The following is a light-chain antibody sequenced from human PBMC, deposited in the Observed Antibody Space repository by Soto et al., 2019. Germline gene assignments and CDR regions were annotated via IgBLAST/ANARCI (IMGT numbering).Light chain of an antibody. CDR1: QSISSSY. V-gene: IGKV3-20*01. Sequence: EIVLTQSPGTLSLSPGKRATLSCRASQSISSSYLAWYQQRPGQAPRLLIYGASSRATGIPDRFSGSGSGTEFTLTISGLEPEDFAIFYCQQYSNWPYTFGQGTKLEIK. J-gene: IGKJ2*01. CDR2: GAS. CDR3: QQYSNWPYT.